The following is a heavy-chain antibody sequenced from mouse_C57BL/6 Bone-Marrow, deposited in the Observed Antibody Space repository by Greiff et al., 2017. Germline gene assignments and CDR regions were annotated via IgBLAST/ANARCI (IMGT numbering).Heavy chain of an antibody. Sequence: VQLQQSGPELVKPGASVKISCKASGYAFSSSWMNWVKQRPGKGLEWIGRIYPGDGDTNYNGKFKGKATLTADKSSSTAYMQLGGLTSEDSAVYFCYGNYGYWGQGTTLTVSS. CDR2: IYPGDGDT. CDR1: GYAFSSSW. V-gene: IGHV1-82*01. J-gene: IGHJ2*01. CDR3: YGNYGY. D-gene: IGHD2-1*01.